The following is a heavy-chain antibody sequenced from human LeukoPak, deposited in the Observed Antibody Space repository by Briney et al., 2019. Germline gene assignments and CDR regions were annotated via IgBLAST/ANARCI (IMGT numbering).Heavy chain of an antibody. D-gene: IGHD1-26*01. CDR3: AREVGATGNDWFDP. J-gene: IGHJ5*02. CDR2: INPSGGST. CDR1: GYAFTSYS. V-gene: IGHV1-46*01. Sequence: ASVKVSCKASGYAFTSYSMHWVRQAPGQGLECMGIINPSGGSTTYAQKFQGRVTLTSDTSTSTVYMDLSGLRFDDTAVYYCAREVGATGNDWFDPWGQGTLVTVSS.